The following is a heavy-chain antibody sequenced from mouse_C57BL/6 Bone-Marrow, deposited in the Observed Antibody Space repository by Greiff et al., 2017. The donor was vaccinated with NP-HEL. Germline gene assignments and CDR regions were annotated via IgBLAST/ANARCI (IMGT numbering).Heavy chain of an antibody. CDR1: GYTFTSYW. D-gene: IGHD1-1*01. Sequence: QVQLQQPGADLVKPGASVKLSCKASGYTFTSYWMHWVKQRPGRGLEWIGRIDPNSGGTKFNAKFKTKATLTVDKPSSTAYMQLSSLTSEDSAVYYCARYYYGSRGWYFDVWGTGTTVTGSS. CDR2: IDPNSGGT. V-gene: IGHV1-72*01. J-gene: IGHJ1*03. CDR3: ARYYYGSRGWYFDV.